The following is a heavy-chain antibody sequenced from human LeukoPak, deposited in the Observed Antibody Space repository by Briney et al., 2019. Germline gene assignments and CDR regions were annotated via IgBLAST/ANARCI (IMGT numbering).Heavy chain of an antibody. Sequence: GGSLRLSCVGSGFTFSDAWMCWVRQAPGKGLEWVGRIKSKSDGGTIDYAAPVKGRFTISRDDSRNTLYLQMNSLKTEDTAVYYCTTRRQDGWWGQGTLVTVS. J-gene: IGHJ4*02. CDR3: TTRRQDGW. V-gene: IGHV3-15*01. CDR2: IKSKSDGGTI. CDR1: GFTFSDAW. D-gene: IGHD2-15*01.